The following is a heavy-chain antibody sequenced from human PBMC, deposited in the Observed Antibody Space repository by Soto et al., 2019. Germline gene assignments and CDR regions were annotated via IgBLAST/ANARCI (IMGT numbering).Heavy chain of an antibody. V-gene: IGHV3-48*02. D-gene: IGHD1-26*01. J-gene: IGHJ4*02. CDR1: GFIFTRYS. CDR3: ARDWSYAFDY. Sequence: EVQLVESGGGWVQPGGSLRLSCAASGFIFTRYSMNWVRQAPGKGLEWLSYIRIDSNHIGYADSVRGRFTISSDIAKNSLYLQMNSLRDEDSAVYYCARDWSYAFDYWGQGTLVSVSS. CDR2: IRIDSNHI.